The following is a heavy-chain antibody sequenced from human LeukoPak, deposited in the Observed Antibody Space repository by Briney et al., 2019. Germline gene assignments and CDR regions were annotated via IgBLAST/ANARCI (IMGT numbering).Heavy chain of an antibody. Sequence: SETLSLTCTVSGGSISSSSYYWGWIRQPPGKGLEWIGSIYYSGSTYYNPSLKSRVTISVDTSKNQFSLKLSSVTAADTAVYYCARHGYSSGWRLRRYFDYWGQGTLVTVSS. J-gene: IGHJ4*02. D-gene: IGHD6-19*01. V-gene: IGHV4-39*01. CDR3: ARHGYSSGWRLRRYFDY. CDR2: IYYSGST. CDR1: GGSISSSSYY.